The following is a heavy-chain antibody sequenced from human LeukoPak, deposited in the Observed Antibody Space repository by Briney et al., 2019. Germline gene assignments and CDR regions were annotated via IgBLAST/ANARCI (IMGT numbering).Heavy chain of an antibody. CDR2: INHSGST. CDR1: GGSISSYY. D-gene: IGHD6-6*01. V-gene: IGHV4-34*01. J-gene: IGHJ4*02. CDR3: ARGLSAAQYVNY. Sequence: PSETLSLTCTVSGGSISSYYWSWIRQPAGKGLEWIGEINHSGSTNYNPSLKSRVTISVDTSKNQFSLKLSSVTAADTAVYYCARGLSAAQYVNYWGQGTLVTVSS.